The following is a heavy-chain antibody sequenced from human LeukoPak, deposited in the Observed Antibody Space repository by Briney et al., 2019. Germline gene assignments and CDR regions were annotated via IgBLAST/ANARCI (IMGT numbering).Heavy chain of an antibody. CDR1: GGSFSGYY. D-gene: IGHD1-14*01. V-gene: IGHV4-34*01. Sequence: PSETLSLTCAVYGGSFSGYYWSWIRQPPGKGLEWIGEINQSGSTNYNPSLKSRVTISVDTSKNQFSLKLSSVTAADTAVYYCARGRPVPRRRYGMDVWGQGTTVTVSS. CDR3: ARGRPVPRRRYGMDV. J-gene: IGHJ6*02. CDR2: INQSGST.